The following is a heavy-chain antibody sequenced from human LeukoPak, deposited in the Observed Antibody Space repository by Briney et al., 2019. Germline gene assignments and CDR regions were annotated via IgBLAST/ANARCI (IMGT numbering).Heavy chain of an antibody. J-gene: IGHJ4*02. CDR2: IRYDGSNK. D-gene: IGHD2-2*01. V-gene: IGHV3-30*02. CDR1: GFTFSSYG. CDR3: AKVSLSGKVPAASYYFDY. Sequence: GGSLRLSCAASGFTFSSYGMHWVRQAPGKGLEWVAFIRYDGSNKYYADSVKGRFTISRDNSKNTLYLQMNSLRAEDTAVYYCAKVSLSGKVPAASYYFDYWGQGTLVTVSS.